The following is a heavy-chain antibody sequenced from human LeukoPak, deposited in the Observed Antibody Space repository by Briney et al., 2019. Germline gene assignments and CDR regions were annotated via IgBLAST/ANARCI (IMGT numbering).Heavy chain of an antibody. Sequence: GGSLRLSCAASGFTFSSYGMSWVRQAPGKGLEWVSAISGSGGSTYYADSVKGRFTISRDNSKNTLYLQMNSLRAEDTAVYYCASSMITFGGVIARPLGDWGQGTLVTVSS. V-gene: IGHV3-23*01. CDR2: ISGSGGST. J-gene: IGHJ4*02. CDR3: ASSMITFGGVIARPLGD. CDR1: GFTFSSYG. D-gene: IGHD3-16*02.